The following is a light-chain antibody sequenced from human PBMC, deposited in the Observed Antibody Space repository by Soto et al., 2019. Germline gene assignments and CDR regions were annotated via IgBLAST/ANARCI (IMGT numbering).Light chain of an antibody. CDR1: QSVSTN. CDR2: AAS. CDR3: HQYSNWPSAT. V-gene: IGKV3D-15*01. J-gene: IGKJ3*01. Sequence: EILMTQSPVTLSLSPGERATLSCRASQSVSTNLAWYQQKRGQGPRLLIYAASTRATGIPARFSGSGSGTEFTLTISSLPSEDFAVYFCHQYSNWPSATFGPGTTVDIK.